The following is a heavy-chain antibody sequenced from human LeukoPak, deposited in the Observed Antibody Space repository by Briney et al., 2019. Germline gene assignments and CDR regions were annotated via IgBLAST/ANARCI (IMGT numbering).Heavy chain of an antibody. J-gene: IGHJ4*02. V-gene: IGHV1-2*02. CDR3: ARVTMVRGVIVKPFDY. Sequence: ASVKVSCKASGYTFTGYYMHWVRQAPGQGLEWMGWINPNSGGTNYAQKFQGRVTMTRDTSISTAYMEPSRLRSDDTAVYYCARVTMVRGVIVKPFDYWGQGTLVTVSS. D-gene: IGHD3-10*01. CDR1: GYTFTGYY. CDR2: INPNSGGT.